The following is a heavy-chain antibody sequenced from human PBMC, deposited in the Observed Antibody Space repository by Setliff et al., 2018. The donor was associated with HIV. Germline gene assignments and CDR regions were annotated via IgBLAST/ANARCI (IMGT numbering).Heavy chain of an antibody. V-gene: IGHV4-61*09. CDR1: GGSINIGSFY. CDR2: VYTSGNT. CDR3: AKDPVRAHGGSGWYYFDS. Sequence: SETLSLTCTVSGGSINIGSFYWSWIRQPAGKGPEWLGHVYTSGNTYYDPSLASRVAISLDRSKNQFSLKLDSVTAADTAIYYCAKDPVRAHGGSGWYYFDSWGQGTLVTVSS. D-gene: IGHD6-13*01. J-gene: IGHJ4*02.